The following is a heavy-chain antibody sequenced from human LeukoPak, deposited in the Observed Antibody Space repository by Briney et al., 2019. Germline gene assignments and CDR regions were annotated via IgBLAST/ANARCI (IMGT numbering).Heavy chain of an antibody. V-gene: IGHV1-18*01. CDR3: ARDQSPNPPWDYYYYGMDV. D-gene: IGHD2-8*01. CDR1: GYTFTSYG. J-gene: IGHJ6*02. CDR2: ISAYNGNT. Sequence: GASVKVSCKASGYTFTSYGISWVRQAPGQGLEWMGWISAYNGNTNYAQKLQGRVTMTTDTSTSTAYMELRSLRSDDTAVYYCARDQSPNPPWDYYYYGMDVWGQGTTVTVSS.